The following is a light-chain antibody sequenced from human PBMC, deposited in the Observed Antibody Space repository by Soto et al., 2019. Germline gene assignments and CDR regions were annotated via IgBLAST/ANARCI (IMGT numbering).Light chain of an antibody. CDR1: KLGDKF. J-gene: IGLJ2*01. Sequence: SYELTQPPSVSVSPGQTATITCSGDKLGDKFASWYQQKPGQSPVVVIYQDTKRPSVIPARFSGSNSGNTATLTISGTQAMDEADYYCQAWDSNTVVFGGGTKVTVL. CDR3: QAWDSNTVV. V-gene: IGLV3-1*01. CDR2: QDT.